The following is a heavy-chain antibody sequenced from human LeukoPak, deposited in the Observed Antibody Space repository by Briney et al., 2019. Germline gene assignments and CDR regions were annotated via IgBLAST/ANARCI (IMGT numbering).Heavy chain of an antibody. V-gene: IGHV4-39*07. Sequence: PSETLSLTCTVSGGSISTSSYYWGWVRQPPGKGLEWIGSIYYSGSTYYNPSLKSRVTISVDTSKNQFSLKLSSVTAADTAVYYCARGGSVTYGPNPSRPDGQHFDYWGQGTLVTVSS. J-gene: IGHJ4*02. CDR1: GGSISTSSYY. D-gene: IGHD4-17*01. CDR3: ARGGSVTYGPNPSRPDGQHFDY. CDR2: IYYSGST.